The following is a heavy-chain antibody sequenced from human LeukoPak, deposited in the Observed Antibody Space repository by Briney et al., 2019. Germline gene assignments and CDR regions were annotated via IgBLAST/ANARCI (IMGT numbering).Heavy chain of an antibody. CDR2: ISRSSIYI. V-gene: IGHV3-21*06. D-gene: IGHD6-13*01. CDR3: AGGSSRTYYYFDY. CDR1: GFTFSNYS. Sequence: GGSLRLSCAASGFTFSNYSMNWVRQAPGKGLEWVSSISRSSIYIYYADSVKGRFTISRDNAKNSVYLQMNSLRAEDTAVYSCAGGSSRTYYYFDYWGQGTLVTVSS. J-gene: IGHJ4*02.